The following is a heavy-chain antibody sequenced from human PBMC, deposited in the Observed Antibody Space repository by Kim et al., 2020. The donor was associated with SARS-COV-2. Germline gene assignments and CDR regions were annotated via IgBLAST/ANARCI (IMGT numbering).Heavy chain of an antibody. Sequence: YADSVKGRFTISRDNSKNTLYLQMNSLRAEDTAVYYCAARWLQPAGWFDYWGQGTLVTVSS. V-gene: IGHV3-23*01. CDR3: AARWLQPAGWFDY. D-gene: IGHD5-12*01. J-gene: IGHJ4*02.